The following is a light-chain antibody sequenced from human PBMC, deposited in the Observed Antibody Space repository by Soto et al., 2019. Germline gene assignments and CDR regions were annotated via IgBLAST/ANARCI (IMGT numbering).Light chain of an antibody. CDR3: HQHSNWPLT. CDR1: QSVSSSY. J-gene: IGKJ4*01. CDR2: DAS. V-gene: IGKV3-11*01. Sequence: EVVLTQSPGTLSLSPGERATLSCRASQSVSSSYLAWYQQKPGQAPRLLIYDASNRATGIPARFSGSGSGTDFTLTISSLEPEDFAVYFCHQHSNWPLTFGGGTKVEIK.